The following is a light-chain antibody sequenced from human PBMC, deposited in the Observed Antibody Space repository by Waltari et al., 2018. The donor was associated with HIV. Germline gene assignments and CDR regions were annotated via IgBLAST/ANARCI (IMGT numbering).Light chain of an antibody. V-gene: IGKV3-20*01. CDR2: SAS. Sequence: IVLTQSPGTLSLSPGQRATLSCRASQSITSTYFAWHQQIPGQAPRLLIYSASNRATGIPDRFSGSGSGTDFTLTIGRLEPEDFAVYYCQYYGSASITFGQGTRLEIK. CDR1: QSITSTY. CDR3: QYYGSASIT. J-gene: IGKJ5*01.